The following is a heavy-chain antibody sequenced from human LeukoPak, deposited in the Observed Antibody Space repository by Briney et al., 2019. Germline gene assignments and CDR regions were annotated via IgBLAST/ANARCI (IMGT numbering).Heavy chain of an antibody. D-gene: IGHD3-16*01. CDR1: GFSLSSTGVG. CDR3: VHRTIVCGWGSFSWF. V-gene: IGHV2-5*02. J-gene: IGHJ4*02. CDR2: IYWDDEK. Sequence: SGPTLVKPTQTLTLTCTFSGFSLSSTGVGVGWARQPPGKALEWLALIYWDDEKQYSPSLRTRLTITKDTSKNQVVLTMTNLDPVDTATYYCVHRTIVCGWGSFSWFWGQGILVTVSS.